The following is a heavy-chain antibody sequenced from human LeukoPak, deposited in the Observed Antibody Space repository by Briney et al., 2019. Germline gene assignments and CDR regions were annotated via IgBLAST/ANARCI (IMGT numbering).Heavy chain of an antibody. J-gene: IGHJ6*03. Sequence: AGGSLRLSCAASGFTLRSFPVHWVRQAPGKGLQWVAVIGNDGYNKYYSDSVRGRFTISRDNSKNTLSLQMDSLTTEDTAVYYCARGAGTTVYYIDVWGKGTTVAVSS. CDR1: GFTLRSFP. V-gene: IGHV3-30*01. D-gene: IGHD1-7*01. CDR3: ARGAGTTVYYIDV. CDR2: IGNDGYNK.